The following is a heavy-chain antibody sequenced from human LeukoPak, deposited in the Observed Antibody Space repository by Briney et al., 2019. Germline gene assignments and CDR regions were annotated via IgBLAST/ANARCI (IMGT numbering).Heavy chain of an antibody. CDR2: INPSGGST. D-gene: IGHD3-10*01. CDR3: ARDIWGGNYYYYGMDV. J-gene: IGHJ6*02. V-gene: IGHV1-46*01. CDR1: GYTFTSYY. Sequence: ASVKVSCKASGYTFTSYYMHWVRQAPGQGLEWMGIINPSGGSTSYAQKFQGRVTMTRDTSTSTVYMELSSLRSEDTAVYYCARDIWGGNYYYYGMDVWGQGTTVTVSS.